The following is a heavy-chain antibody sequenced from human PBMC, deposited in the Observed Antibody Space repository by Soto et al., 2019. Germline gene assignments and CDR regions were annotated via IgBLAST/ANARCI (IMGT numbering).Heavy chain of an antibody. CDR1: GYTFTSYA. D-gene: IGHD2-21*01. CDR3: ARVLVYSIGDL. Sequence: QVQLVQSGAEVKKPGASVKVSCKASGYTFTSYAMHWVRQAPGQRLEWMGWINAGNGNTKYLQKFQGRVTITRDTSAGTADMELSSLRSEDTAVYYCARVLVYSIGDLWVRGTLVTVSS. CDR2: INAGNGNT. J-gene: IGHJ2*01. V-gene: IGHV1-3*01.